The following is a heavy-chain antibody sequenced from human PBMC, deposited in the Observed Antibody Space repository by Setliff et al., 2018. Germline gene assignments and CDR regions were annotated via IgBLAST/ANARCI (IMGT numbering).Heavy chain of an antibody. V-gene: IGHV1-69*05. CDR3: AFEYGTSKRFDP. D-gene: IGHD3-10*01. J-gene: IGHJ5*02. Sequence: GASVKVSCKASGGTFSSYGISWVRQATGQGLEWMGGTIPVFGTTDYAQKFQGRVTVMTDESTSTAYMVLNNLRSEDTALYYCAFEYGTSKRFDPWGQGTLVTVSS. CDR1: GGTFSSYG. CDR2: TIPVFGTT.